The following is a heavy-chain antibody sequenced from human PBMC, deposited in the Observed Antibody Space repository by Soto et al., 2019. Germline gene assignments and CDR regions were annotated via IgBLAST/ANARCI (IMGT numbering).Heavy chain of an antibody. CDR2: ISSSSSYI. J-gene: IGHJ6*03. Sequence: GGSLRLSCAASGFTFSSYSMNWVRQAPGKGLEWVSSISSSSSYIYYADSVKGRFTISRDNAKNSLYLQMNSLRAEDTAVYYCARDPYGFWSGYSYSYYYDMDGWGKETTVTVAS. CDR3: ARDPYGFWSGYSYSYYYDMDG. V-gene: IGHV3-21*01. D-gene: IGHD3-3*01. CDR1: GFTFSSYS.